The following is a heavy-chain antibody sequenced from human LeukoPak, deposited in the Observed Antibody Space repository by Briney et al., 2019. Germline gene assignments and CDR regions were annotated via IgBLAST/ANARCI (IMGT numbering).Heavy chain of an antibody. CDR3: ARGGGPYGDYYWYFDI. Sequence: ASVKVSRKASGYTFTGDYMHWVRQAPGQGLEWMGWINPNSGGTNYAQKFQGRVTMTGDTSISTAYMELSRLRSDDTAVYYCARGGGPYGDYYWYFDIWGRGTLVTVSS. CDR2: INPNSGGT. CDR1: GYTFTGDY. V-gene: IGHV1-2*02. J-gene: IGHJ2*01. D-gene: IGHD4-17*01.